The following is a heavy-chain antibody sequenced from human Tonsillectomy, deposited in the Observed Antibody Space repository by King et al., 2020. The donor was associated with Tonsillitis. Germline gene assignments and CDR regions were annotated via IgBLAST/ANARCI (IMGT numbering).Heavy chain of an antibody. CDR2: IYHSGST. J-gene: IGHJ4*02. CDR1: GYSISSGYF. Sequence: VQLQESGPGLVKPSETLSLTCAVSGYSISSGYFWGWIRQPPGKGLEWIGSIYHSGSTSYNPSLKSRVTISVDTSKNQFSLRLSSLTAADTAVYYCARVDAGLLDYWGQGTLVTVSS. V-gene: IGHV4-38-2*01. D-gene: IGHD5-18*01. CDR3: ARVDAGLLDY.